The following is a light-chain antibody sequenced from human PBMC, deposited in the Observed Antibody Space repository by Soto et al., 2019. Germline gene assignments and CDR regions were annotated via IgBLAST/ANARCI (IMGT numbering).Light chain of an antibody. V-gene: IGKV3-11*01. Sequence: EIVLTQSPVTLSLSPGERATLSCRASQSVSRYLAWYQQKPGQAPRLLIYDAFKRAIGIPARFSGSGSGTDFTLTISSLEPEDFAVYYCQQRSNWPSTFGGGTKVEIK. CDR1: QSVSRY. CDR2: DAF. J-gene: IGKJ4*01. CDR3: QQRSNWPST.